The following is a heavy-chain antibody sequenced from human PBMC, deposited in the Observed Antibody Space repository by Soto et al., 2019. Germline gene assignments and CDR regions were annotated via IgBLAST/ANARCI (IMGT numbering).Heavy chain of an antibody. J-gene: IGHJ5*02. CDR1: GASISNDY. CDR2: MYKAGSI. D-gene: IGHD3-22*01. CDR3: ARSYYDRSGYAVDP. V-gene: IGHV4-4*09. Sequence: PSETLSLTCRVSGASISNDYWSWIRQPPGKRLEWIGYMYKAGSINYNPSLKSRVTLSVDTSKNQFSLNLTSVTAADTAVYYCARSYYDRSGYAVDPWGQGTLVTVSS.